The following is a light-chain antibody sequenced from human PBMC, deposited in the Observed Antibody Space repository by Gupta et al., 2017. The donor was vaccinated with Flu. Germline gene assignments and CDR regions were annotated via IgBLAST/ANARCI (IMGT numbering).Light chain of an antibody. CDR1: SSDVGTYNR. Sequence: QSALTQPPSVSGSPVQSVTISCTGSSSDVGTYNRVSWYQQPPGKAPKLMMYDVSNRPAGVPERFSGSKSGNTASLTISGIQGEDEADYYWNSLKSSSTVVFGTGTKLTVL. CDR3: NSLKSSSTVV. J-gene: IGLJ2*01. CDR2: DVS. V-gene: IGLV2-18*02.